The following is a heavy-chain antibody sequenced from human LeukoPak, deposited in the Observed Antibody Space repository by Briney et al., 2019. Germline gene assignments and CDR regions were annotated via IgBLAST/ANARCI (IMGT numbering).Heavy chain of an antibody. J-gene: IGHJ3*02. CDR1: GFTFSSYS. V-gene: IGHV3-21*01. CDR2: ISATSSYI. CDR3: ARDKTEQWLVLEAFDI. Sequence: GGSLRLSCAASGFTFSSYSMNWVRQTPGKGLEWVSSISATSSYIYYADSARGRFTISRDNAKNSLYLQMNSLRAEDTAVYYCARDKTEQWLVLEAFDIWGQGAVVTVSS. D-gene: IGHD6-19*01.